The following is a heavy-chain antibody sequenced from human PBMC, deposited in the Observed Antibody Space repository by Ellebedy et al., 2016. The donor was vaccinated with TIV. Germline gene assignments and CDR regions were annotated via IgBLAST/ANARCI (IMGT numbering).Heavy chain of an antibody. CDR2: INPNTGAT. CDR3: AKAPSAYDYYVLDF. J-gene: IGHJ4*02. Sequence: AASVKVSCKASGYTFAGYYIHWVRQAPGQGLEWMGWINPNTGATKYAQKFQGRVTMTRATSISTTYTELSSLRSDDAAVYYCAKAPSAYDYYVLDFWGQGTLLTVSS. CDR1: GYTFAGYY. V-gene: IGHV1-2*02. D-gene: IGHD3-10*02.